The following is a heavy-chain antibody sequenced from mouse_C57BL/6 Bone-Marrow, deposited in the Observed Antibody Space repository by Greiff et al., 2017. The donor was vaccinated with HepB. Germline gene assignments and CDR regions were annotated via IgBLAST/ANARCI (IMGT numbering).Heavy chain of an antibody. D-gene: IGHD1-1*01. V-gene: IGHV1-15*01. J-gene: IGHJ2*01. Sequence: QVQLKESGAELVRPGASVTLSCKASGYTFTDYEMHWVKQTPVHGLEWIGAIDPETGGNAYNQKFKGKAILTADKSSRTAYMELRSLTSEDSAVYYCTICLDYYGSREGNYWGQGTTLTVSS. CDR1: GYTFTDYE. CDR3: TICLDYYGSREGNY. CDR2: IDPETGGN.